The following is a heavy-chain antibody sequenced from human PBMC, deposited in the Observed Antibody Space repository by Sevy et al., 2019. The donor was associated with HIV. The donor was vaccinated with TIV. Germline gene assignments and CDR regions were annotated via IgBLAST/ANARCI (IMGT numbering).Heavy chain of an antibody. CDR3: ARDRQGAAGIDY. CDR2: ISGSGGST. D-gene: IGHD6-13*01. J-gene: IGHJ4*02. V-gene: IGHV3-23*01. CDR1: GFTFSSYA. Sequence: GGSLRLSCAASGFTFSSYAMSWVRQAPGKGLEWVSAISGSGGSTYYADSVKGRFTISRDNAKNSLYLQMNSLRAEDTAVYYCARDRQGAAGIDYWGQGTLVTVSS.